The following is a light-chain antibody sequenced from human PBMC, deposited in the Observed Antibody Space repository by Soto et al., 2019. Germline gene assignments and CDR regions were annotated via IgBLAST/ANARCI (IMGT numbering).Light chain of an antibody. Sequence: DIQMTQSPSTLSASVGDRVTITCRASQSISTWLVWYQHKPGKAPKLLIYRASSLESGVPSRFSGSGSGTEFTLTISSLQPDDFATYYCQQYNSYWTFGQGTKVEIK. J-gene: IGKJ1*01. CDR1: QSISTW. V-gene: IGKV1-5*03. CDR2: RAS. CDR3: QQYNSYWT.